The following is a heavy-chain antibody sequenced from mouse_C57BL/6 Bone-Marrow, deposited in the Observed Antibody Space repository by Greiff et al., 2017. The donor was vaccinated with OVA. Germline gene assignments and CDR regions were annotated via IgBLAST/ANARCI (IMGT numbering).Heavy chain of an antibody. CDR2: ISSGSSTI. Sequence: DVMLVESGGGLVKPGGSLKLSCAASGFTFSDYGMHWVRQAPEKGLEWVAYISSGSSTIYYADTVKGRFTISRDNAKNTLFLQMTSLRSEDTAMYYCAIAYYYGSSPSYWYFDVWGTGTTVTVSS. CDR3: AIAYYYGSSPSYWYFDV. D-gene: IGHD1-1*01. V-gene: IGHV5-17*01. CDR1: GFTFSDYG. J-gene: IGHJ1*03.